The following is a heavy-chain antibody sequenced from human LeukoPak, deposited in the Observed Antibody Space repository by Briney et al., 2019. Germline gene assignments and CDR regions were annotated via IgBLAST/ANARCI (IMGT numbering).Heavy chain of an antibody. CDR2: INHSGST. Sequence: SETLSLTCAVYGGSFSGYYWSWIRQPPGKGLEWIGEINHSGSTNYNPSLKSRVTISVDTSKNQFSLKLSSVTAADTAVYYCARETSAAGEFGYWGQGTLVTVSS. V-gene: IGHV4-34*01. D-gene: IGHD6-13*01. CDR1: GGSFSGYY. J-gene: IGHJ4*02. CDR3: ARETSAAGEFGY.